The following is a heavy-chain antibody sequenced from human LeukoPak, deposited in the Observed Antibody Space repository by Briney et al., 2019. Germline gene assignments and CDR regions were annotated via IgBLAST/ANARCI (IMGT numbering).Heavy chain of an antibody. CDR1: GGSFSPYY. CDR2: INHSGST. D-gene: IGHD2-21*02. Sequence: SETLSLTCAVYGGSFSPYYWSWIRQPPGKVLEWIGEINHSGSTNYNPSLKSRVTISVDTSKNQFSLRLSSVTAADTAVYYCARGGFYCGGDCYVDYWGQGTLVTVSS. V-gene: IGHV4-34*01. CDR3: ARGGFYCGGDCYVDY. J-gene: IGHJ4*02.